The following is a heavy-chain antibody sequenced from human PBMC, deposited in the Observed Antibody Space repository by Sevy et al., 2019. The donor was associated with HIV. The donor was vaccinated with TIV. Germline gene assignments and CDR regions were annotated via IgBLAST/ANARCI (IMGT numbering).Heavy chain of an antibody. V-gene: IGHV3-23*01. CDR1: GFTFSSYA. CDR3: AKDSTKNRGTQPYSSSWYFDY. Sequence: GGSLRLSCAASGFTFSSYAMSWVRQAPGKGLEWVSAISGSGGSTSYADSVKGRFTISRDNSKNTLYLQMNSLIAEDTAVYYCAKDSTKNRGTQPYSSSWYFDYWGQGTLVTVSS. J-gene: IGHJ4*02. CDR2: ISGSGGST. D-gene: IGHD6-13*01.